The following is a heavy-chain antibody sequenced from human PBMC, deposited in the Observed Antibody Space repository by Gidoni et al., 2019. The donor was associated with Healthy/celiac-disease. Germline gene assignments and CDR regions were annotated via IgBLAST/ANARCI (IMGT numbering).Heavy chain of an antibody. CDR2: IRSKANSYAT. J-gene: IGHJ4*02. D-gene: IGHD4-17*01. Sequence: EVQLVVSGGGLVQPGGPLKLSCAASGFTFSGSAMHWVRQASVKGLEWVGRIRSKANSYATAYAASVKGRFTISRDDSKNTAYLQMNSLKTEDTAVYYCTRPPYYGGNFREYWGQGTLVTVSS. CDR3: TRPPYYGGNFREY. CDR1: GFTFSGSA. V-gene: IGHV3-73*02.